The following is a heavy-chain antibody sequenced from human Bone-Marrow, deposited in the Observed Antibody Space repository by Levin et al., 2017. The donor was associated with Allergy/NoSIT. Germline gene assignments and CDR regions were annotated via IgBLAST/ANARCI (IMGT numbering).Heavy chain of an antibody. Sequence: LSLTCAASGFSFSDPYMNWIRQAPGKGLEWVATISSSGSHIYYADSVKGRFTISRDNAKNSLSLQMNSLRAEDTAVYYCARDAPVRLGELSLLSDAFDKWGQGTMVTVSS. J-gene: IGHJ3*02. V-gene: IGHV3-11*01. D-gene: IGHD3-16*02. CDR3: ARDAPVRLGELSLLSDAFDK. CDR1: GFSFSDPY. CDR2: ISSSGSHI.